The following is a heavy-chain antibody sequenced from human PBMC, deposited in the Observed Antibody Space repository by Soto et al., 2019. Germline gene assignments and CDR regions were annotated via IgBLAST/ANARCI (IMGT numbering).Heavy chain of an antibody. CDR3: SRRYGYSFDY. V-gene: IGHV4-61*08. D-gene: IGHD1-1*01. J-gene: IGHJ4*02. Sequence: SETLSLTCAVSGGSISSGGYSWSWIRQPPGKGLEWIGYIYYSGSTNYNPSLKSRVTISVDTSKNQFSLKLSSVTAADTAVYYCSRRYGYSFDYWGQGTLVTVSS. CDR2: IYYSGST. CDR1: GGSISSGGYS.